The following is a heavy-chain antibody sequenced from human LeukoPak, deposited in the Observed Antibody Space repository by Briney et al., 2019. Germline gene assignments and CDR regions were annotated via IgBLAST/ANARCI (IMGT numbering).Heavy chain of an antibody. CDR1: GYTVTGYY. Sequence: ASVKVSCKASGYTVTGYYIHWVRHAPGQGLEWMGWINPNSGGTNYAEKFQCKVTLTRDRSIPTANMELGSLRSDDTAVYYCARSISSWPDYWGQGTLVTVSS. D-gene: IGHD6-13*01. J-gene: IGHJ4*02. CDR3: ARSISSWPDY. CDR2: INPNSGGT. V-gene: IGHV1-2*02.